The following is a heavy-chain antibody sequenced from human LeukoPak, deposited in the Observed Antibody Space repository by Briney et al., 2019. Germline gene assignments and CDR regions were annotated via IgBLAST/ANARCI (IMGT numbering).Heavy chain of an antibody. Sequence: SQTLSLTCTVSGGSISSGDYYWSWIRQPPGKGLEWIGYIYYSGSTYYNPSLKSRVTISVDTSKNQFSLKLNSVTAADTAVYYCARDLKIGGNSGWYSFDYWGQGTLVTVSS. D-gene: IGHD6-19*01. CDR1: GGSISSGDYY. J-gene: IGHJ4*02. V-gene: IGHV4-30-4*01. CDR3: ARDLKIGGNSGWYSFDY. CDR2: IYYSGST.